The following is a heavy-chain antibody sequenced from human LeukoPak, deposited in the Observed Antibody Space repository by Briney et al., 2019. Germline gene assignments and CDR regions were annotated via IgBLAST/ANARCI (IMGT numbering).Heavy chain of an antibody. CDR1: GFTFSSYG. D-gene: IGHD3-3*01. V-gene: IGHV3-7*01. CDR3: ARGGSRYYDFWSGRYYYYYMDV. Sequence: QPGRSLRLSCAASGFTFSSYGTHWVRQAPGKGLEWVANIKQDGSEKYYVDSVKGRFTISRDNAKNSLYLQMSSLRAEDTAVYYCARGGSRYYDFWSGRYYYYYMDVWGKGTTVTVSS. J-gene: IGHJ6*03. CDR2: IKQDGSEK.